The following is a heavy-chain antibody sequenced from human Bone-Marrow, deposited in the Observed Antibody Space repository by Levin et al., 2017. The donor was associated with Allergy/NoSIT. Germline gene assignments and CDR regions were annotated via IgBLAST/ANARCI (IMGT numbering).Heavy chain of an antibody. CDR3: AREEGIVVVVAATPHKNDAFDI. CDR1: GFTFSSYE. D-gene: IGHD2-15*01. CDR2: ISSSGSTI. V-gene: IGHV3-48*03. Sequence: GGSLRLSCAASGFTFSSYEMNWVRQAPGKGLEWVSYISSSGSTIYYADSVKGRFTISRDNAKNSLYLQMNSLRAEDTAVYYCAREEGIVVVVAATPHKNDAFDIWGQGTMVTVSS. J-gene: IGHJ3*02.